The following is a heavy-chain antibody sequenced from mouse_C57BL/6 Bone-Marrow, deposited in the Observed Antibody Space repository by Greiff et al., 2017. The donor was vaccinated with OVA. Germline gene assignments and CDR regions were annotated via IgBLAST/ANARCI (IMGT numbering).Heavy chain of an antibody. Sequence: QVQLQQPGAELVKPGASVKVSCKASGYTFTSYWMHWVKQRPGQGLEWIGRIHPSDSDTNYNQKFKGKATLTVDKSSSTAYMQLSSLTSEDSAIYFCARIPLYYGNPLDWYFDVWGTGTTVTVSS. D-gene: IGHD2-1*01. CDR2: IHPSDSDT. V-gene: IGHV1-74*01. CDR3: ARIPLYYGNPLDWYFDV. CDR1: GYTFTSYW. J-gene: IGHJ1*03.